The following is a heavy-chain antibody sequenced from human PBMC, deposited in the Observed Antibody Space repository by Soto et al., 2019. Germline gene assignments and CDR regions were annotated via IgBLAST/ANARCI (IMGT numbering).Heavy chain of an antibody. CDR1: GFHFISYS. CDR2: ISSSSSTI. V-gene: IGHV3-48*01. J-gene: IGHJ3*02. D-gene: IGHD2-21*02. CDR3: AKDGEYCGGDCYSDAFDI. Sequence: GGSLRLSCAASGFHFISYSMNWVRQAPGKGLEWVSYISSSSSTIYYADSVKGRFTISRDNSKNTLYLQMNSLRAEDTAVYYCAKDGEYCGGDCYSDAFDIWGQGTMVTVSS.